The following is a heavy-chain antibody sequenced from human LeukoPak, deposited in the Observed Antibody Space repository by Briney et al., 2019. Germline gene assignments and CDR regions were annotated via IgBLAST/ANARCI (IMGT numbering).Heavy chain of an antibody. CDR3: AKRPGGYSYLDY. CDR2: ISASGSGT. V-gene: IGHV3-23*01. Sequence: PGGSLRLSCAASGFTFSSYAMSWVRQAPGKGLEWVSAISASGSGTYYADSVKGRFTISRDNSKNTLYLQMNSLRADDTAVYYCAKRPGGYSYLDYWGQGTLVTVSS. CDR1: GFTFSSYA. J-gene: IGHJ4*02. D-gene: IGHD5-18*01.